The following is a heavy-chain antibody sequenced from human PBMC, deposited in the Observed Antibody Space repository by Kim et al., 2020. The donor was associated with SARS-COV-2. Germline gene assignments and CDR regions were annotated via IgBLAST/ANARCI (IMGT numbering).Heavy chain of an antibody. D-gene: IGHD3-22*01. CDR3: ARDAYDSSGYSYGMDV. CDR2: ISYDGSNK. J-gene: IGHJ6*02. V-gene: IGHV3-30*04. Sequence: GSLRLSCAASGFTFSSYAMHWVRQAPGKGLEWVAVISYDGSNKYYADSVKGRFTISRDNSKNTLYLQMNSLRAEDTAVYYCARDAYDSSGYSYGMDVWGQGTTVTVSS. CDR1: GFTFSSYA.